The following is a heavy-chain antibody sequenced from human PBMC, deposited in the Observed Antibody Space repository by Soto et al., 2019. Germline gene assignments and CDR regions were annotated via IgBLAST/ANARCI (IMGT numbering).Heavy chain of an antibody. CDR1: RYTFTSHG. CDR2: ISTFNGKT. Sequence: QVQLVQSGGDVKTPGASVKVSCTTFRYTFTSHGIAWVRQAPGQGLEWMGWISTFNGKTDYAQKFQGRVTMTADTLTSTVHMELRSLRSDDTAVYYCARLLTEGATFREDAFDLWVQGTKVTVSS. CDR3: ARLLTEGATFREDAFDL. V-gene: IGHV1-18*01. J-gene: IGHJ3*01. D-gene: IGHD1-26*01.